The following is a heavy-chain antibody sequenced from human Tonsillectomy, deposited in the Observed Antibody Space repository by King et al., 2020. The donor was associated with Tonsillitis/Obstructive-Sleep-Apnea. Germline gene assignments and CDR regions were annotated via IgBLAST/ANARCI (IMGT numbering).Heavy chain of an antibody. CDR2: ISYDGSNK. CDR3: AREGIYDSSGYADAFDI. D-gene: IGHD3-22*01. J-gene: IGHJ3*02. V-gene: IGHV3-30*19. Sequence: EQLVQSGGGVVQPGRSLRLSCAASGFIFSSYGMHWVRQVPGKGLEWVAVISYDGSNKYYADSVKGRFTISRDNSKYTLDLQMNSLRAEDTAVYYCAREGIYDSSGYADAFDIWGQGTLVTVSS. CDR1: GFIFSSYG.